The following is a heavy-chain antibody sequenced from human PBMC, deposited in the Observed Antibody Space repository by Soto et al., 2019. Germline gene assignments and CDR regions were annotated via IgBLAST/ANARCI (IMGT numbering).Heavy chain of an antibody. J-gene: IGHJ6*02. CDR3: ARDRSSGWYSNGYYCGMDV. D-gene: IGHD6-19*01. CDR2: IYYSGST. Sequence: ASETLSLTCTVSGGSISSYYWSWIRQPPGKGLEWIGYIYYSGSTNYNPSLKSRVTISVDTSKNQFSLKLSSVTAADTAVYYCARDRSSGWYSNGYYCGMDVWGQGTTVTVSS. CDR1: GGSISSYY. V-gene: IGHV4-59*01.